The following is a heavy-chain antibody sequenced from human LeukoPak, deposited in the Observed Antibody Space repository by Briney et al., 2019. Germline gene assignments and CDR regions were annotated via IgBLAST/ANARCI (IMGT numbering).Heavy chain of an antibody. CDR1: GFTFSSYS. V-gene: IGHV3-21*01. CDR3: ARDPSRDDWVDAFGI. CDR2: ISSSSSYI. D-gene: IGHD5-12*01. Sequence: GGSLRLSCAASGFTFSSYSMNWVRQAPGKGLEWVSSISSSSSYIYYADSVKGRFTISRDNAKNSLYLQMNSLRAEDTAVYYCARDPSRDDWVDAFGIWGHGTMVNVSS. J-gene: IGHJ3*02.